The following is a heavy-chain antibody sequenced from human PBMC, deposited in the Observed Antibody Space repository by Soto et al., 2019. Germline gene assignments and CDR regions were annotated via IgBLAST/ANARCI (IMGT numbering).Heavy chain of an antibody. Sequence: EVQLVESGGGLVRPGGSLRLSCAASGFTFNTYGMDWVRQAPGKELEWLSYISSSGSALFYADSVQGRFTISIDNAKNSLYLTMNSLRAEDTAVYYCAREVAVAGYDYWGQGTLVTVSS. CDR1: GFTFNTYG. D-gene: IGHD6-19*01. CDR3: AREVAVAGYDY. CDR2: ISSSGSAL. V-gene: IGHV3-48*01. J-gene: IGHJ4*02.